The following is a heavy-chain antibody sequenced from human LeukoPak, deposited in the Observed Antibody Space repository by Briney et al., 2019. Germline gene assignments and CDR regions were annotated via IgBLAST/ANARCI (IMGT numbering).Heavy chain of an antibody. CDR3: ARGYYDRGSLYYFDY. J-gene: IGHJ4*02. V-gene: IGHV1-2*02. Sequence: ASVKVSCKTSGYTFTGYYMHWVGQAPGQGLEWMGWIDPNSGGTNYAQKFQGRVTMTRDTSIGTAYMELSGLTSDDTAVYYCARGYYDRGSLYYFDYWGQGTLVTVSP. D-gene: IGHD3-22*01. CDR2: IDPNSGGT. CDR1: GYTFTGYY.